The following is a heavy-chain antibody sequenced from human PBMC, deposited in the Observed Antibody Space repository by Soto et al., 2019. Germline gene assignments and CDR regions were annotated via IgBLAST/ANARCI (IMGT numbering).Heavy chain of an antibody. Sequence: GGSLRLSCAASGFTFSSYGMHWVRQAPGKGLEWVAVIWYDGSNKYYADSVKGRFTISRDNSENTLYLQMNSLRAEDTAVYYCARNYDFWSFGWGYYGMDVWGQGTTVTVSS. CDR1: GFTFSSYG. CDR3: ARNYDFWSFGWGYYGMDV. V-gene: IGHV3-33*01. D-gene: IGHD3-3*01. CDR2: IWYDGSNK. J-gene: IGHJ6*02.